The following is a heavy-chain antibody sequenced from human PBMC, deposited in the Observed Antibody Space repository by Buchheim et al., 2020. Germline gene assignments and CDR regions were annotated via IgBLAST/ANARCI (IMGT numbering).Heavy chain of an antibody. J-gene: IGHJ4*02. CDR2: ISSSSSYI. CDR1: GFTFSSYS. CDR3: ARVKDSSGYYYDY. D-gene: IGHD3-22*01. Sequence: EVQLVESGGGLVKPGGSLRLSCAASGFTFSSYSMNWVRQAPGKGLEWVSSISSSSSYIYYADSVKGRFTISSANAKNSLYLKMNSLRAEDTAVYYCARVKDSSGYYYDYWGQGTL. V-gene: IGHV3-21*01.